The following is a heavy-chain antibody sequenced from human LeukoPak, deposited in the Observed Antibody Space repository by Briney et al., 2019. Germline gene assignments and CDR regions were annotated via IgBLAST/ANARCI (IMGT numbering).Heavy chain of an antibody. J-gene: IGHJ4*02. Sequence: ASVKVSCKASGYTFTSYGISWVRQAPGQGLEWMGWISAYNGNTNYAQKLQGRVTMTTDTSTSTAYMELRSLRSDDTAVYYCVIYGSGSYYNLFDYWGQGTLVTVSS. CDR3: VIYGSGSYYNLFDY. CDR1: GYTFTSYG. V-gene: IGHV1-18*01. CDR2: ISAYNGNT. D-gene: IGHD3-10*01.